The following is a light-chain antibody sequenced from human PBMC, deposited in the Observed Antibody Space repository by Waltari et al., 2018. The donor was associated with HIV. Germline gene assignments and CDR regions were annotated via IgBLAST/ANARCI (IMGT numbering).Light chain of an antibody. Sequence: DIQMTQSPSSLSASVGDRVTITCRASQSITTYLNWYQQKPGKAPNLLIYAASNLQSGVPSRFSGSGSGTDFTLTISSLQPEDFATYYCQQSYSSSSTFGQGTKLEIK. V-gene: IGKV1-39*01. J-gene: IGKJ2*01. CDR1: QSITTY. CDR3: QQSYSSSST. CDR2: AAS.